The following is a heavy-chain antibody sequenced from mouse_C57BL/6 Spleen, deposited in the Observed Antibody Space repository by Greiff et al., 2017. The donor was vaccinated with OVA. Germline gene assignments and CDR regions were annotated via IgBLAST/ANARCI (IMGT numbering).Heavy chain of an antibody. CDR2: ISSGSSTI. Sequence: EVKLVESGGGLVKPGGSLKLSCAASGFTFSDYGMHWVRQAPEKGLEWVAYISSGSSTIYYADTVKGRFTISRDNAKNTLFLQMTSLRSEDTAMDYCARYYYGGGYFDVWGTGTTVTVSS. D-gene: IGHD1-1*01. J-gene: IGHJ1*03. CDR1: GFTFSDYG. CDR3: ARYYYGGGYFDV. V-gene: IGHV5-17*01.